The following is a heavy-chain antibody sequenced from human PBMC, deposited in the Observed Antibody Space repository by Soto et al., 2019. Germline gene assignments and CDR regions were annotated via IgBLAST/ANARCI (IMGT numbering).Heavy chain of an antibody. J-gene: IGHJ6*02. CDR2: ISPYTGNT. Sequence: QVQLVQSGDEVKKHGASVKVSCKASGYIFVNYGIAWVRQAPGQGLEWMGCISPYTGNTHSATKVQGRLTMTTDTSTSTADMDLGSLTSDDTAVYYCVMVDNYVTPTPHDVWGQGTTVTVAS. D-gene: IGHD3-16*01. CDR3: VMVDNYVTPTPHDV. CDR1: GYIFVNYG. V-gene: IGHV1-18*01.